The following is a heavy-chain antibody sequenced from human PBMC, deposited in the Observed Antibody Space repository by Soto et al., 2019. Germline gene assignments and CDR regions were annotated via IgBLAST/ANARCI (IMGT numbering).Heavy chain of an antibody. Sequence: SETLSLTCTVSGGSISSGGYYWSWIRQHPGKGLEWIGYIYYSGSTYYNPSLKSRVTISVDTSKNKFSLKLSSVTAADTAVYYCASEGAWGSSWYGSFDYWGQGTLVTVSS. J-gene: IGHJ4*02. CDR1: GGSISSGGYY. CDR3: ASEGAWGSSWYGSFDY. D-gene: IGHD6-13*01. CDR2: IYYSGST. V-gene: IGHV4-31*03.